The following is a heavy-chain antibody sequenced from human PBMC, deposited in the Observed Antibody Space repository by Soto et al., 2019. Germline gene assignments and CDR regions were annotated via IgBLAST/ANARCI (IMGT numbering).Heavy chain of an antibody. V-gene: IGHV1-69*12. D-gene: IGHD3-22*01. CDR3: ARDRGPSSGYYPYWFDP. J-gene: IGHJ5*02. CDR1: GGTFSNYA. CDR2: IIPIFGTA. Sequence: QVQLVQSGAEVKKPGSSVKVSGTASGGTFSNYAISWVRQAPGQGLEWMGGIIPIFGTANYAQKFEGRVTITADESTSTAYMELSSLRYEDTAVYYCARDRGPSSGYYPYWFDPWGQGTLVTVSS.